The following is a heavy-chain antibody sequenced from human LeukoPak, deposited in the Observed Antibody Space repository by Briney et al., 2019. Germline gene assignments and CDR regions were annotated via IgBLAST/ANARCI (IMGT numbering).Heavy chain of an antibody. CDR3: ARLSAYCGGDCYPAFDI. CDR2: ISSSSSYI. CDR1: GFTFSSYS. J-gene: IGHJ3*02. V-gene: IGHV3-21*01. D-gene: IGHD2-21*02. Sequence: NPGGSLRLSCAASGFTFSSYSMNWVRQAPGKGLEWVSSISSSSSYIYYADSVKGRSTISRDNAKNSLYLQMNSLRAEDTAVYYCARLSAYCGGDCYPAFDIWGQGTMVTVSS.